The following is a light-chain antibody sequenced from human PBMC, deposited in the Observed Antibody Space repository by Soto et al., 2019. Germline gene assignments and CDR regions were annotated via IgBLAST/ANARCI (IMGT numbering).Light chain of an antibody. CDR2: EDS. V-gene: IGLV2-14*01. Sequence: QSVLTQPASVSGSPGQSITISCTGTSSDIGGYKYVSWYQQRPGKVPKLVIFEDSERPSGISYRFSGSKSGNTASLTISGLQVEDEADYYCSSYTSTSAVLFGGGTKVTVL. CDR3: SSYTSTSAVL. J-gene: IGLJ2*01. CDR1: SSDIGGYKY.